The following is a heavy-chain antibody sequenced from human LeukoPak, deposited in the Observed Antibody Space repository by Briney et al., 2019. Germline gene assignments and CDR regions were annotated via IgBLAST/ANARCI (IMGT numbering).Heavy chain of an antibody. CDR3: ARLDWYESSGARWGY. J-gene: IGHJ4*02. Sequence: LDTLSLTCTVSGGPISSSSYYWGWIRQPPGKGLEWIGSIYYSGITYYNPSLKSRVTISVDKSKNQFSLKLSSVAAADTAVYYCARLDWYESSGARWGYWGQGTLVTVSS. CDR2: IYYSGIT. D-gene: IGHD3-22*01. CDR1: GGPISSSSYY. V-gene: IGHV4-39*01.